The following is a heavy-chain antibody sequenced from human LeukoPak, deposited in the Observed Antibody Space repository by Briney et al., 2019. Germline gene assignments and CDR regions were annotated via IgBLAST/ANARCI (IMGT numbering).Heavy chain of an antibody. Sequence: ASVKVSCKASGYTFTSYDINWVRQATGQGLEWMGWMNPNSGNTGYAQKFQGRVTMTRNTSISTAYMELSSLRSEDTAVYYCARWASYDFWSGYDPEPWGQGTLVTVSS. V-gene: IGHV1-8*01. CDR1: GYTFTSYD. CDR2: MNPNSGNT. CDR3: ARWASYDFWSGYDPEP. J-gene: IGHJ4*02. D-gene: IGHD3-3*01.